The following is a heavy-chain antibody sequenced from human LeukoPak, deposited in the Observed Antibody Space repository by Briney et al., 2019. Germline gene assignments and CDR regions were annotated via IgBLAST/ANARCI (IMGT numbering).Heavy chain of an antibody. Sequence: PSETLSLTCTVSGGSISGRPYYWGWVRQPPGKGLEWIGSISYSGSIHYNPSLKSRVTISVDTSKNHFSLRLSSVTAADTAVYYCARDRLVRDIAVAGDYWGQGTLVTVSS. CDR1: GGSISGRPYY. CDR3: ARDRLVRDIAVAGDY. J-gene: IGHJ4*02. CDR2: ISYSGSI. D-gene: IGHD6-19*01. V-gene: IGHV4-39*02.